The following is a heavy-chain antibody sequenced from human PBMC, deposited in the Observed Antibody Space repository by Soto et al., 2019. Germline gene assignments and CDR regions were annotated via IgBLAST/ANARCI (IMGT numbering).Heavy chain of an antibody. CDR3: AAELPYGDCRFDY. J-gene: IGHJ4*02. D-gene: IGHD4-17*01. CDR1: GFTFSSYG. Sequence: QVQMVESGGGVVQPGGSLRLSCAASGFTFSSYGMHWVRQAPGKGLEWVAVIWYDGTNKYYADSVKGRFTISRDNSKNTLFLQMNSLRAEDRAVYYCAAELPYGDCRFDYWGQGTLVTVSS. CDR2: IWYDGTNK. V-gene: IGHV3-33*01.